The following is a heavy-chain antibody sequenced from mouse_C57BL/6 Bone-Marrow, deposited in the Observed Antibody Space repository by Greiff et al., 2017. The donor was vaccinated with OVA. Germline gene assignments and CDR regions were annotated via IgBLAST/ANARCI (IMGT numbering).Heavy chain of an antibody. CDR3: TTFLLWLRRASDD. J-gene: IGHJ2*01. CDR2: IDPETGGT. D-gene: IGHD2-2*01. Sequence: LVESGAELVRPGASVTLSCKASGYTFTDYEMHWVKQTPVHGLEWIGAIDPETGGTAYNQKFKGKAILTADKSSSTAYMELSSLTSEDTAVYYCTTFLLWLRRASDDWGQGTTLTVSS. CDR1: GYTFTDYE. V-gene: IGHV1-15*01.